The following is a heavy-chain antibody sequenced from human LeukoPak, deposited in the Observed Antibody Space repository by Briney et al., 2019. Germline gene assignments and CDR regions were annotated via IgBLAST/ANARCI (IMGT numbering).Heavy chain of an antibody. CDR1: GFTFSIYA. CDR2: ISANGGET. CDR3: AKRYYDFPLDY. V-gene: IGHV3-23*01. J-gene: IGHJ4*02. D-gene: IGHD3-3*01. Sequence: GGSLRLSCAASGFTFSIYAMNWVRQAPGKGLEWVSSISANGGETHYADSVKGRFTISRDNSKNTLYLQINNPRVEDTAVYYSAKRYYDFPLDYWGQGTLVTVSS.